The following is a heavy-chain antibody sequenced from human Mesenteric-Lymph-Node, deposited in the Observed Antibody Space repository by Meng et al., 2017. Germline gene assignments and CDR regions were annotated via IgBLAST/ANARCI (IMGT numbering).Heavy chain of an antibody. J-gene: IGHJ5*02. V-gene: IGHV4-4*02. Sequence: LPEPSPGLVKPSETLSLTCAFSGGSIRGIIWWTGVRQPPGKGLEWIGEIYHSGSTNYNPSLKSRVTISVDKSKNQFSLKLSSVTAADTAVYYCARVAAAGNEWFDPWGQGTLVTVSS. CDR3: ARVAAAGNEWFDP. CDR1: GGSIRGIIW. CDR2: IYHSGST. D-gene: IGHD6-13*01.